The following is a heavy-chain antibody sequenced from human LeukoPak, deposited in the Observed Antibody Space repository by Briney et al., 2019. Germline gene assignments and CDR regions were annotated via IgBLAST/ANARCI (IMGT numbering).Heavy chain of an antibody. Sequence: SQTLSLTCSVSGGSISSYYWSWIRQPPGKGLEWIGYIYYSGSTNYNPSLKSRVTMSVDTSKNQFSLKLSSVTAADTAVYYCAAVVPAAQKQYNWFDPWGQGTLVTVSS. J-gene: IGHJ5*02. V-gene: IGHV4-59*12. D-gene: IGHD2-2*01. CDR2: IYYSGST. CDR1: GGSISSYY. CDR3: AAVVPAAQKQYNWFDP.